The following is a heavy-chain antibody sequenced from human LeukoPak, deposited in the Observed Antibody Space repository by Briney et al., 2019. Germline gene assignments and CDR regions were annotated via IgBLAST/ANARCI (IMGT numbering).Heavy chain of an antibody. Sequence: GGSLRLSCAASGFTFSSYWMSWVRQAPGKGLAWVANIKQDGNEKYYVDSVKGRFTISRDNAKNSLYLQMNSLRAEDTAVYYCARTGGSSGWYSTALLKYYFDYWGQGTLVTVSS. J-gene: IGHJ4*02. CDR1: GFTFSSYW. D-gene: IGHD6-19*01. V-gene: IGHV3-7*01. CDR3: ARTGGSSGWYSTALLKYYFDY. CDR2: IKQDGNEK.